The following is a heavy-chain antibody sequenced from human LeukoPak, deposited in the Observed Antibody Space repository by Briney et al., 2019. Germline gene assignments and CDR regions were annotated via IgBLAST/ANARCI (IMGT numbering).Heavy chain of an antibody. J-gene: IGHJ4*02. Sequence: GGSLRLSCAVSGITLSNYGMSWVRQAPGKGLQWVAGISGSGGNTNYADSVKGRFTISRDNRKNTLYLQMNSLRAEDTAVYFCAKRGVVIRVILVGFHKEAYYFDSWGQGTLVTVSS. CDR2: ISGSGGNT. CDR1: GITLSNYG. V-gene: IGHV3-23*01. D-gene: IGHD3-22*01. CDR3: AKRGVVIRVILVGFHKEAYYFDS.